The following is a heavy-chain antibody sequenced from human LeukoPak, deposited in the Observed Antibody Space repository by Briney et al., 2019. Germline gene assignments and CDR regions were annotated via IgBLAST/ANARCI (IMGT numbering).Heavy chain of an antibody. CDR3: ARDLMTTPTWDFDY. D-gene: IGHD3-16*01. CDR2: INPNNGAT. CDR1: GYTFTGYY. J-gene: IGHJ4*02. Sequence: ASVKVSCKGSGYTFTGYYMHWVRQAPGQGLEWMAWINPNNGATHYAQEFQGRVAVTRDTSISTAYMELSSLESDDTAVYYCARDLMTTPTWDFDYWGQGTLVSVSS. V-gene: IGHV1-2*02.